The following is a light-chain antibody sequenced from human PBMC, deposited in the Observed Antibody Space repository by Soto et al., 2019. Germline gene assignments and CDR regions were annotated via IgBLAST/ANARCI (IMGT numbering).Light chain of an antibody. CDR3: QSYGSSLSGSRV. V-gene: IGLV1-40*01. J-gene: IGLJ2*01. CDR1: SSNIGAGYD. Sequence: QPVLTQPPSVSGAPGQRVTISCTGSSSNIGAGYDVHWYQQLPGTAPKLLIYGNSNRPSGVPDRFSGSKSGTSASLAITGLQAEDEADYYCQSYGSSLSGSRVFGGGTKLTVL. CDR2: GNS.